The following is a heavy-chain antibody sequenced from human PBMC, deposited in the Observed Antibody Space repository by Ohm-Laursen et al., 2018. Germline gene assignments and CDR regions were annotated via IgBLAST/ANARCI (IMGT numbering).Heavy chain of an antibody. D-gene: IGHD4-17*01. CDR1: GYTLTELS. CDR3: ATYTSGDYEVSWFDP. Sequence: GSSVKVSCKVSGYTLTELSMHWVRQAPGKGLEWMGGFDPEDGETIYAQKFQGRVTMTEDTSTDTAYMELSSLRSEDTAVYYCATYTSGDYEVSWFDPWGQGTLVTVSS. J-gene: IGHJ5*02. V-gene: IGHV1-24*01. CDR2: FDPEDGET.